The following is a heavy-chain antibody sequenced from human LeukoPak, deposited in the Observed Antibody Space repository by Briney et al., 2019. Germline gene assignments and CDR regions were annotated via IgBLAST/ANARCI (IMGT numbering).Heavy chain of an antibody. V-gene: IGHV1-24*01. D-gene: IGHD3-10*01. CDR3: ATDPLRERARYYFDY. J-gene: IGHJ4*02. CDR1: GYTLTELS. Sequence: ASVKVSCKVSGYTLTELSMHWVRQAPGKGLEWMGGFDPEDGETIYAQKFQGRVNMTEDTSTDTAYMELSSLRSEDTAVYYCATDPLRERARYYFDYWGQGTLVTVSS. CDR2: FDPEDGET.